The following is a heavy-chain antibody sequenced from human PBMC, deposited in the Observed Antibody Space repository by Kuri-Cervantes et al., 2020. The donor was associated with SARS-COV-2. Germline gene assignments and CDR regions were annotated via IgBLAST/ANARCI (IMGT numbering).Heavy chain of an antibody. CDR2: INHSGST. V-gene: IGHV4-34*01. Sequence: SETLSLTCTVSGGSISSYYWGWIRQPPGKGLEWIGEINHSGSTNYNPSLKSRVTISVDTSENQFSLKLSSVTAADTAVYYCARVGYHYYYGMDVWGQGTTVTVSS. CDR1: GGSISSYY. CDR3: ARVGYHYYYGMDV. J-gene: IGHJ6*02.